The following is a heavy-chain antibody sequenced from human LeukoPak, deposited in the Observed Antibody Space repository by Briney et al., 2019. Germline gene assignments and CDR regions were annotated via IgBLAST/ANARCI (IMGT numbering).Heavy chain of an antibody. Sequence: SQTLSLTCAISGDSVSSNGAAWNWIRQSPSRGLEWQGRTYYRSKWYNDYAVSVKSRITINPDTSKNQFSLQLNSVTPEDTAVYYCARRRGDRKYQLLWEFDYWGQGTLVTVSS. CDR2: TYYRSKWYN. D-gene: IGHD2-2*01. V-gene: IGHV6-1*01. CDR1: GDSVSSNGAA. J-gene: IGHJ4*02. CDR3: ARRRGDRKYQLLWEFDY.